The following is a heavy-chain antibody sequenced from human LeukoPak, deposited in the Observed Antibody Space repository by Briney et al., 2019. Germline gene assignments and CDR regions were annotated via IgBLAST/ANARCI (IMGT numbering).Heavy chain of an antibody. J-gene: IGHJ4*02. D-gene: IGHD2-2*01. CDR1: GFTFSSYS. V-gene: IGHV3-21*01. CDR3: ARDRYCSSTSCYDY. Sequence: GGSLRLSCAASGFTFSSYSMNWVRQAPGKGLEWVSSISSSSSYIYYADSVKGRFTISRDNAKNSLYLQMNGLRAEDTAVYYCARDRYCSSTSCYDYWGQGTLVTVSS. CDR2: ISSSSSYI.